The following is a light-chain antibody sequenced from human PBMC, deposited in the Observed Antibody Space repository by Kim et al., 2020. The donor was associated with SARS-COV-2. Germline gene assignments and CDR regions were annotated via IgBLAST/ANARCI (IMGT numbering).Light chain of an antibody. Sequence: LSRGQTARINCSGDVLPKKFARWFQQKPGQAPVLVIYKDTERPSGIPERFSGSSSGTTVTLTITGAQVEDEADYYCYSVADSVGVFGGGTQLTVL. J-gene: IGLJ3*02. CDR3: YSVADSVGV. V-gene: IGLV3-27*01. CDR1: VLPKKF. CDR2: KDT.